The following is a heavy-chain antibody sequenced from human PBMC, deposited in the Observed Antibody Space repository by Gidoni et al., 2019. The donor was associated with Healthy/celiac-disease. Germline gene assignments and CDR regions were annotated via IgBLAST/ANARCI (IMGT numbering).Heavy chain of an antibody. CDR2: IYYSGNT. V-gene: IGHV4-30-4*01. D-gene: IGHD1-26*01. CDR1: GGSINRGDSY. J-gene: IGHJ4*02. Sequence: QVQLQESGSGLVKPSQTLSLSCPVSGGSINRGDSYGSWISQPPGKGLGWIGYIYYSGNTYYNPSLKSRVTISVDTSKNQFSLKLSSVTAADTAVYYCAAEGGNNVYFDYWGQGTLVTVSS. CDR3: AAEGGNNVYFDY.